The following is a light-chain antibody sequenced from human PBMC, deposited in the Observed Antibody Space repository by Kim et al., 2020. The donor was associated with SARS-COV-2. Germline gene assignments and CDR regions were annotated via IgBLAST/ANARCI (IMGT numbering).Light chain of an antibody. J-gene: IGLJ2*01. CDR2: DVT. CDR1: GSNVGAYNY. Sequence: GQSVTISSAGTGSNVGAYNYVSWYQQDPGKAPKLLIYDVTKRPSGVPDRFSGSKSANTASLTISGLQAEDEAEYYCSSYAGYYTLVFGGGTQLTVL. CDR3: SSYAGYYTLV. V-gene: IGLV2-11*03.